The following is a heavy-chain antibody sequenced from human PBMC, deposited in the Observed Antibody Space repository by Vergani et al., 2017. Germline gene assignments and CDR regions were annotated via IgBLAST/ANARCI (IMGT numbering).Heavy chain of an antibody. CDR3: AIGADIVVVPAAFYYYYYYMDV. CDR1: GGSFSGYY. V-gene: IGHV4-34*01. Sequence: QVQLQQWGAGLLKPSETLSLTCAVYGGSFSGYYWSWIRQPPGKGLEWIGEINHSGSTNYNPSLKSRVTISVDTSKNQFSLKLSSVTAADTAVYYCAIGADIVVVPAAFYYYYYYMDVWGKGTTVTVSS. CDR2: INHSGST. D-gene: IGHD2-2*01. J-gene: IGHJ6*03.